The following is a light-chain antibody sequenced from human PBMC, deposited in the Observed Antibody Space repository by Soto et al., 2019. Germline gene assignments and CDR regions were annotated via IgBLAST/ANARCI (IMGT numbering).Light chain of an antibody. Sequence: EIVMTQSPATLSVSPGERATLSCRASQSVSSNLAWYQQKPGQAPRLLIYGASTRAVGIPARFSGSGSGTEFTLTITSLQSEDFAVYYCHQHNNWWTFGQVTKVDIK. CDR3: HQHNNWWT. CDR2: GAS. V-gene: IGKV3-15*01. CDR1: QSVSSN. J-gene: IGKJ1*01.